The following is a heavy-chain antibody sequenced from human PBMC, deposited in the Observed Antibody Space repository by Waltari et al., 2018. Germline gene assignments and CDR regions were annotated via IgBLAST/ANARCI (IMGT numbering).Heavy chain of an antibody. J-gene: IGHJ4*02. CDR2: INHSGST. V-gene: IGHV4-34*01. CDR1: GGSFSGYY. D-gene: IGHD5-12*01. Sequence: QVQLQQWGAGLLKPSETLSLTCAVYGGSFSGYYWSWIRQPPGKGLEWIGEINHSGSTNSNPSLKSRVTISVDTSKNQFSLKLSSVTAADTAVYYCARGGVAPSYFDYWGQGTLVTVSS. CDR3: ARGGVAPSYFDY.